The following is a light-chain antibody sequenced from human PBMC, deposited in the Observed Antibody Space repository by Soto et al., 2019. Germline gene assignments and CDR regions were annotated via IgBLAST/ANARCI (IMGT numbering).Light chain of an antibody. CDR1: QFVARN. V-gene: IGKV3-15*01. Sequence: EMVVTQSPATLAVSLGERATFSCRTSQFVARNLAWYRQKSGQPPTLLLNRPSTRAPGVPDRFSGSGSGLEFSLTIDNVRSEDFGVYYCQEYDDWPRWTFGPGTKLEMK. J-gene: IGKJ1*01. CDR3: QEYDDWPRWT. CDR2: RPS.